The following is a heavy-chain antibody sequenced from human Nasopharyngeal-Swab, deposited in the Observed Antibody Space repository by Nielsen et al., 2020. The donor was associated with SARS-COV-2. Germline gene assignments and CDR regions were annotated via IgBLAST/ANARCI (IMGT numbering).Heavy chain of an antibody. D-gene: IGHD4-17*01. J-gene: IGHJ2*01. CDR2: ISSTGSTI. Sequence: GESLKISCAASGFTFSAYDMNWVRQAPGKGLEWVSYISSTGSTINYANSVKGRVTISRDNAKNSLYLQMNSLRAEDTAVYYCARYGNLRTVRYFDLWGRGSLVTVSS. CDR3: ARYGNLRTVRYFDL. V-gene: IGHV3-48*03. CDR1: GFTFSAYD.